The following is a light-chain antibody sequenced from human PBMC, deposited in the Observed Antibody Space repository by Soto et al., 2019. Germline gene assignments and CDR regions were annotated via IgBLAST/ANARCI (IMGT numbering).Light chain of an antibody. Sequence: DLQMTQSPSSLSASVGDRVTITCQASQDISNYLNWYQQKPGKAPKLLIYDASNLETGVPSRFSGSGSGPEFAFTISSLQPEDIATYYCQQYDNLPITFGGGTKVEIK. CDR2: DAS. V-gene: IGKV1-33*01. J-gene: IGKJ4*01. CDR3: QQYDNLPIT. CDR1: QDISNY.